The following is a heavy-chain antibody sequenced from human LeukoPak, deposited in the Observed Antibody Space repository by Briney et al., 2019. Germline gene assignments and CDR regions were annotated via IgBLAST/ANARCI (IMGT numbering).Heavy chain of an antibody. Sequence: PGGSLRLSCEASGFTLRTYWMSWVRQAPGKGLEWVANIKQDGSAKYYVDSVKGRFTISRDNARNSLYLQMNSLRAEDTAVYYCVRDSSGYGGKVYWGQGTLVTVSS. CDR2: IKQDGSAK. V-gene: IGHV3-7*01. D-gene: IGHD3-22*01. CDR3: VRDSSGYGGKVY. CDR1: GFTLRTYW. J-gene: IGHJ4*02.